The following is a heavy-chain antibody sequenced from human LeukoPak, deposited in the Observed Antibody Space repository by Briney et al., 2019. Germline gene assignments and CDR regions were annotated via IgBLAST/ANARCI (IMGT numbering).Heavy chain of an antibody. CDR2: MNPSGGST. Sequence: ASVKVSCKASGYTFTSYDINWVRQATGQGIEWMGWMNPSGGSTSYAQKFQGRVTMTRDMSTSTVYMELSSLRSEDTAVYYCARDLQNNWFDPWGQGTLVTVSS. CDR3: ARDLQNNWFDP. V-gene: IGHV1-46*01. D-gene: IGHD4-11*01. J-gene: IGHJ5*02. CDR1: GYTFTSYD.